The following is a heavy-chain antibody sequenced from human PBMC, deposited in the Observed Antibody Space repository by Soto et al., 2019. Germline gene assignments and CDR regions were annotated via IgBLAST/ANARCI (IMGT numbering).Heavy chain of an antibody. CDR1: GFTFSSYG. CDR3: ARDSSSGEGFDL. Sequence: PGVSLRLSCAASGFTFSSYGMHWVRQAPGKGLEWMAVIWYDGNSKDYGDSVRGRFTVSRDNSKNTLYLQMDSLRAEDTAVYYCARDSSSGEGFDLWGQGTMVTVSS. D-gene: IGHD7-27*01. J-gene: IGHJ5*02. CDR2: IWYDGNSK. V-gene: IGHV3-33*01.